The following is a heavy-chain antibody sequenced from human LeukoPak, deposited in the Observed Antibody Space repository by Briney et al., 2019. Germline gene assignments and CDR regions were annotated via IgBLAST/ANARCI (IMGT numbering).Heavy chain of an antibody. V-gene: IGHV4-59*08. Sequence: RPSETLSLTCTVSGGSISSYYWSWIRQPPGKGLEWIGYIYYSGSTNYNPSLKSRVTISVDRSKNQFSLKLSSVTAADTAVYYCAGGEQWLAFDYWGQGTLVTVSS. CDR3: AGGEQWLAFDY. J-gene: IGHJ4*02. CDR1: GGSISSYY. D-gene: IGHD6-19*01. CDR2: IYYSGST.